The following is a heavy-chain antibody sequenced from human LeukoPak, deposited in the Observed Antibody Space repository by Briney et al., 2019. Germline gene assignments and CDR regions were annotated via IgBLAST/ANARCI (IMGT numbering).Heavy chain of an antibody. Sequence: GGSLRLSCAASGFTCSDYYMSWFRQAPGKGLEWISYIAGSGSPTSCADSVKGRFTTSRDNAEKSLYLQMNGLSAEDTAVYYSAKTLVASPGNTGGPWGQGTLVTVSS. V-gene: IGHV3-11*03. CDR3: AKTLVASPGNTGGP. CDR2: IAGSGSPT. J-gene: IGHJ5*02. CDR1: GFTCSDYY. D-gene: IGHD2-15*01.